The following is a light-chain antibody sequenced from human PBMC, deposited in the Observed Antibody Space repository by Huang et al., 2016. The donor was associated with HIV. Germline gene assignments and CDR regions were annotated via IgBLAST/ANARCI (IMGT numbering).Light chain of an antibody. CDR2: GAS. CDR3: QQYFTSPRT. J-gene: IGKJ1*01. V-gene: IGKV3-20*01. Sequence: EIVLTQSPGTLSLSPGERGTLSCRASQSVSSSYLVWYQQRPGQAPRLLSYGASSRADGIPDRFSGSGSGTDFTLTISRVGPEDSAVYYCQQYFTSPRTFGQGTKVEI. CDR1: QSVSSSY.